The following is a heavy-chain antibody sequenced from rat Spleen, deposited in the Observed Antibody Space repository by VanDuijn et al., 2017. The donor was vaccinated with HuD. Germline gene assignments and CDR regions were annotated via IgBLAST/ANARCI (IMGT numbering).Heavy chain of an antibody. J-gene: IGHJ3*01. Sequence: EVQLVESGGGLVQPGRSLKLPCAASGFTFSDYNMALVRQAPKKGLEWVATIFYDGSGTYYRDSVKGRFTMSRDNAKSTLSLQMDSLRTEDTATYYCATPTPGIPFAYWGQGTLVTVSS. V-gene: IGHV5S10*01. CDR1: GFTFSDYN. CDR3: ATPTPGIPFAY. CDR2: IFYDGSGT. D-gene: IGHD1-4*01.